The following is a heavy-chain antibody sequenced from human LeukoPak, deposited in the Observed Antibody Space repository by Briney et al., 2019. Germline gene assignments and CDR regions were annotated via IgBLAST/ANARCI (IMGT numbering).Heavy chain of an antibody. CDR1: GGSMSSYY. J-gene: IGHJ4*02. D-gene: IGHD2-2*01. V-gene: IGHV4-59*08. CDR3: ARGWSTSWSFHFDF. CDR2: IFYNGDT. Sequence: SETLSLTCTVSGGSMSSYYWSWIRRPPGKGLEWIGNIFYNGDTYYNPSLKSRLTISIDTSNNHFSLRLNSVAAADTAMYFCARGWSTSWSFHFDFWGQGSLVTVSS.